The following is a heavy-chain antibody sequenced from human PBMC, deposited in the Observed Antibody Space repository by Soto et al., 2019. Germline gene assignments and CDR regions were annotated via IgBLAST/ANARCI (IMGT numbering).Heavy chain of an antibody. J-gene: IGHJ4*02. CDR3: ARDDRSVSGVVTLDH. Sequence: ASVKVSCKATGYSFKNYAVHWVRQAPGQRLEWMGFTNEGSGNTRFSQKFQGRISITRDTSASTVYLDLSSLTSEDTAIYYCARDDRSVSGVVTLDHWGPGTLGTVS. V-gene: IGHV1-3*01. D-gene: IGHD3-3*01. CDR2: TNEGSGNT. CDR1: GYSFKNYA.